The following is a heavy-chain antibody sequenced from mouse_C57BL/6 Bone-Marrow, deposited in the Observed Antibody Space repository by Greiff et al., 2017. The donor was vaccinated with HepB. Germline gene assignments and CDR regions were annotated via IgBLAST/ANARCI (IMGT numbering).Heavy chain of an antibody. D-gene: IGHD1-1*01. J-gene: IGHJ1*03. CDR2: IYPGSGST. Sequence: VKLVESGAELVKPGASVKMSCKASGYTFTSYWITWVKQRPGQGLGWIGDIYPGSGSTNYNEKFKSKATLTVDTSSSTAYMQLSSLTSEDSAVYYCARDPVVDWYFDVWGTGTTVTVSS. V-gene: IGHV1-55*01. CDR3: ARDPVVDWYFDV. CDR1: GYTFTSYW.